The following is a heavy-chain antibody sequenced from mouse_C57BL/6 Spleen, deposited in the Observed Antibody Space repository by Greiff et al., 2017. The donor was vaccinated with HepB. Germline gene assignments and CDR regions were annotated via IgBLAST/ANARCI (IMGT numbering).Heavy chain of an antibody. CDR1: GYTFTDYY. Sequence: EVQLQQSGPELVKPGASVKISCKASGYTFTDYYMNWVKQSHGKSLEWIGDINPNNGGTSYNQKFKGKATLTVDKSSSTAYMELRSLTSEDSAVYYCAGLRRGHFDYWGQGTTLTVSS. V-gene: IGHV1-26*01. CDR2: INPNNGGT. J-gene: IGHJ2*01. CDR3: AGLRRGHFDY. D-gene: IGHD2-4*01.